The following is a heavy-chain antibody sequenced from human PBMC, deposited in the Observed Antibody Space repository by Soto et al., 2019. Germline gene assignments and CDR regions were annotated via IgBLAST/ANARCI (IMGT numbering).Heavy chain of an antibody. V-gene: IGHV3-48*02. J-gene: IGHJ6*02. CDR2: ISNSSSTI. CDR1: GFTLSSYS. CDR3: ARDSPGRYCSSTRCPRMDV. Sequence: PGGSLRLSCAAPGFTLSSYSMNWVRQAPGKGLEWVSFISNSSSTIYYADSVKGRFTISRDNAKNSLYLQMNSLRDEDTAVYYCARDSPGRYCSSTRCPRMDVWGQGTTVTV. D-gene: IGHD2-2*01.